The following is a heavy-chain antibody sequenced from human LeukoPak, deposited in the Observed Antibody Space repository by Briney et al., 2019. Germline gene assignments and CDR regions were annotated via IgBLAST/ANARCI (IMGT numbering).Heavy chain of an antibody. CDR3: ARDVYGSGSSDY. V-gene: IGHV3-21*01. CDR1: GFTFSSYS. CDR2: ISSSSSYI. Sequence: GSLRLSCAASGFTFSSYSMNWVRQAPGKGLEWVSSISSSSSYIYYADSVKGRFTISRDNAKNSLYLQMNSLRAEDTAVYYCARDVYGSGSSDYWGQGTLVTVSS. D-gene: IGHD3-10*01. J-gene: IGHJ4*02.